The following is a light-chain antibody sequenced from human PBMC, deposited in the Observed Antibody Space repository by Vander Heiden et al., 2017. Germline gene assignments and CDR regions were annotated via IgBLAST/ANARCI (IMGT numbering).Light chain of an antibody. J-gene: IGKJ3*01. CDR3: QQRSNWRGT. CDR2: DAS. Sequence: PPTLSVSPGERATLSCRASQSVSSYLAWYQQKPGQAPRLLIYDASNRATGIPARFSGSGSGTDFTLTISSLEPEDFAVYYCQQRSNWRGTFGPGTKVDIK. V-gene: IGKV3-11*01. CDR1: QSVSSY.